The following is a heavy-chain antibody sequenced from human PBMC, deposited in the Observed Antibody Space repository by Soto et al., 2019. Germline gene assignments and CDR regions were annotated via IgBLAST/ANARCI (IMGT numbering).Heavy chain of an antibody. CDR2: IYSGGYT. V-gene: IGHV3-53*01. D-gene: IGHD6-25*01. CDR1: GFTVSNNY. Sequence: EVQLVESGGGLIQPGGSLRLSCAVSGFTVSNNYMSWVRQAPGRGLEGVSVIYSGGYTAYGDSVKGRFPISRDNSNTTIYLQMKGPRADDPAVYYGASQRGGGGYWGQGTLVTVSS. CDR3: ASQRGGGGY. J-gene: IGHJ4*02.